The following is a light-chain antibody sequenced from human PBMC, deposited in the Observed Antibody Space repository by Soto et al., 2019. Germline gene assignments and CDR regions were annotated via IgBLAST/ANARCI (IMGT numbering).Light chain of an antibody. CDR1: SSNIGAGYD. Sequence: QSVLTQPPSVSGAPGQRVTFSCTGSSSNIGAGYDVHWYQQLPGTAPKLLIYGNSNRPSGVPDRFSGSKSGTLASLAITGLQAEDEADYYCQSYDSSLSGNWVFGGGTQLTVL. CDR2: GNS. J-gene: IGLJ3*02. V-gene: IGLV1-40*01. CDR3: QSYDSSLSGNWV.